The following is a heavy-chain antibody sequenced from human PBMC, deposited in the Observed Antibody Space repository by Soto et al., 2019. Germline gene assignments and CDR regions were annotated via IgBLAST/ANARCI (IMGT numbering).Heavy chain of an antibody. CDR2: IYHSGST. CDR3: ARVSLGTFDY. J-gene: IGHJ4*02. V-gene: IGHV4-30-2*01. Sequence: QLQLQESDSGLVKPSQTLSLTCAVSGGSISSGGYSWSWIRQPPGKGLAWIGYIYHSGSTYYNPSLKSRVPPSVDRTRDQFSLKLSSVTGADTAVYSCARVSLGTFDYWGQGTLVTVSS. CDR1: GGSISSGGYS.